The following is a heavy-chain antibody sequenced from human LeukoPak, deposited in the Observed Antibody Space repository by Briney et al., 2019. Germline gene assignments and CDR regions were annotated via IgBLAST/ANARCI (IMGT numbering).Heavy chain of an antibody. CDR1: GFTFSSYW. CDR2: IKQDGSER. D-gene: IGHD3-10*02. J-gene: IGHJ6*04. Sequence: GGSLRLSCAASGFTFSSYWMNWVRQAPGKGLEWVANIKQDGSERYYVDSVKGRFTISRDNAKNSLYLQMNSLRAEDTAVYYCAELGITMIGGVWGKGTTVTISS. V-gene: IGHV3-7*01. CDR3: AELGITMIGGV.